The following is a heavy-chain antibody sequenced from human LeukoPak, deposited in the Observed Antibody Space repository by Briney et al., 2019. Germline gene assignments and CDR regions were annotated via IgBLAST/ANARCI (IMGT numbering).Heavy chain of an antibody. D-gene: IGHD2/OR15-2a*01. J-gene: IGHJ6*03. V-gene: IGHV3-7*01. Sequence: GGSLRLSCAASGFTFSTYWMSWVRQAPGKGLEWVANIRQDGSEQYYVDSAKGRFTISRDNAKHSLFLQMNSLRAEDTAVYYCARVAVIYYYYMEVWGKGTTVTVSS. CDR1: GFTFSTYW. CDR3: ARVAVIYYYYMEV. CDR2: IRQDGSEQ.